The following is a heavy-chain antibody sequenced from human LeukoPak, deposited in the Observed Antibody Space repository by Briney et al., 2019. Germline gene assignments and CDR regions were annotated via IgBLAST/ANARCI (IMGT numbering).Heavy chain of an antibody. V-gene: IGHV5-51*01. CDR3: ARRHTYYYGSGGYYNFDY. D-gene: IGHD3-10*01. Sequence: GESLKISCKGSGYSFTSYWIGWVRQMPGKGLEWMGIIYPGDSDTRYSPSFQGQVTISADKSISTAYLQWSSLKASDTAMYYCARRHTYYYGSGGYYNFDYWGQGTLVTVSS. J-gene: IGHJ4*02. CDR2: IYPGDSDT. CDR1: GYSFTSYW.